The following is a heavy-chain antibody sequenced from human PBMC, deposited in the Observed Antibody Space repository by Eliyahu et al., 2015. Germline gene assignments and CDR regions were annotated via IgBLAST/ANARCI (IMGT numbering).Heavy chain of an antibody. D-gene: IGHD5-12*01. CDR1: GFTFGMXW. CDR3: AKDRWLFQF. Sequence: EVQLVEXGGGLVXPGGXLSLSCAASGFTFGMXWMXWVRQAPGKGLEWVANMNNDGTEKYYGDSVKGRFTMSRDNARNSVYLQMDSLGAEDTAVYYCAKDRWLFQFWGRGTLVTVSS. CDR2: MNNDGTEK. V-gene: IGHV3-7*04. J-gene: IGHJ4*02.